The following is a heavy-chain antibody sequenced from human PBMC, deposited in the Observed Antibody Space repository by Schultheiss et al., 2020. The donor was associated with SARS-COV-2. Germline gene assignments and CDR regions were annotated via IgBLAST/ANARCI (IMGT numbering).Heavy chain of an antibody. V-gene: IGHV5-10-1*01. CDR2: IDPSDSYT. J-gene: IGHJ6*02. D-gene: IGHD3-3*01. CDR1: GYSFTSYW. CDR3: ARRIQSQKSEWLEGYYGMDV. Sequence: GESLKISCKGSGYSFTSYWISWVRQMPGKGLEWMGRIDPSDSYTNYSPSFQGHVTISADKSISTAYLQWSSLKASDTAMYYCARRIQSQKSEWLEGYYGMDVWGQGTTVTVSS.